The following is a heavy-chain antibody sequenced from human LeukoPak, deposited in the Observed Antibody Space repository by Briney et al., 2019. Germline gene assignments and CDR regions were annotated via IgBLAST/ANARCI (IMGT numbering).Heavy chain of an antibody. CDR2: VSGSGGRT. V-gene: IGHV3-23*01. CDR1: GFSFSNYA. D-gene: IGHD1-26*01. Sequence: GGSLRLSCAASGFSFSNYAMSWVRPAPGKGLEWVSTVSGSGGRTSYADSVKGRFTISRDNSKNTLYLQMNSLRAEDTAVYYCARASETYYFDSWGQGTLVTLSS. CDR3: ARASETYYFDS. J-gene: IGHJ4*02.